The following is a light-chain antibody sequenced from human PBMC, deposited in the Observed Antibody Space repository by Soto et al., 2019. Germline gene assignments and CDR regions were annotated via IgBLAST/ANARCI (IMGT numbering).Light chain of an antibody. CDR1: QSVSSSY. CDR3: QQYGSSGT. Sequence: EIVSTQSPGTLSLSPGERATLSCRASQSVSSSYLAWYQQKPGQAPRLLIYGASSRATGIPDRFSGSGSGTDFTLTISRLEPEDFAVYYCQQYGSSGTFGQGTKV. CDR2: GAS. J-gene: IGKJ1*01. V-gene: IGKV3-20*01.